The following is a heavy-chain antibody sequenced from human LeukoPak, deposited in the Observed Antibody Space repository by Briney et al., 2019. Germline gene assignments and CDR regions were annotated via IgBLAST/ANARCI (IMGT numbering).Heavy chain of an antibody. CDR3: SGIVPLAGFGQFNDTFDI. Sequence: ASVKLSCTASVYTFTSYAMNWVRLAPRQGLEWMGWINTNTGNPTYAQGFTGRFVFSLVTSVSTEYLQISSLKADAAAVYYYSGIVPLAGFGQFNDTFDIWGQGTMVTVSS. CDR2: INTNTGNP. CDR1: VYTFTSYA. V-gene: IGHV7-4-1*02. J-gene: IGHJ3*02. D-gene: IGHD3-10*01.